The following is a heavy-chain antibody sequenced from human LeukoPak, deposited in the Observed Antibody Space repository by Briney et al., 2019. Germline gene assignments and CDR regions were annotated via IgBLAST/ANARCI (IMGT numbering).Heavy chain of an antibody. Sequence: ASETLSLTCTVSGGSISSYYWSWIRQPPGKGLEGMGYIDYSGITNYNPSLKSRVTISVDPSKNQFSLKLSSVTAADTAVYYCARDSRPFDIWGQGTMVTVSS. CDR2: IDYSGIT. V-gene: IGHV4-59*01. CDR1: GGSISSYY. J-gene: IGHJ3*02. CDR3: ARDSRPFDI.